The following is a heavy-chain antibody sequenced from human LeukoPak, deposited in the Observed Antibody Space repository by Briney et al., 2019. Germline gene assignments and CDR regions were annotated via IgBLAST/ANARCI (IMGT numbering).Heavy chain of an antibody. CDR3: ARAPRIATAGFYFDY. CDR2: IYYSGST. CDR1: CGSISSSTYY. V-gene: IGHV4-39*07. D-gene: IGHD6-13*01. J-gene: IGHJ4*02. Sequence: SETLSLTCTVLCGSISSSTYYWGWIRHPPGKGLEWIGTIYYSGSTYYNPSLKSRVTTSVDTSKNLFSLKLSSVTAADTAVYYCARAPRIATAGFYFDYWGQGSLVTVSS.